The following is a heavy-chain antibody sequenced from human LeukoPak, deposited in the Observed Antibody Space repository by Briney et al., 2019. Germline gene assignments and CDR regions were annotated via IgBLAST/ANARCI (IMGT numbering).Heavy chain of an antibody. J-gene: IGHJ4*02. Sequence: SVKVSCKASGGTFTNYAINWVRQAPGQGLEWMGRIIPILDVTNYAQKFQGRVTITADQSTSTAYTELSSLRSEDTAVYYWARGGGVDILTGFQYWGQGTLVTVSS. D-gene: IGHD3-9*01. CDR3: ARGGGVDILTGFQY. CDR2: IIPILDVT. V-gene: IGHV1-69*04. CDR1: GGTFTNYA.